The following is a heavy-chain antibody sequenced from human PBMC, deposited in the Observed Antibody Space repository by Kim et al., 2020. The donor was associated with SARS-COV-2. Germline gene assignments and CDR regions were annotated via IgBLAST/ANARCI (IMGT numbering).Heavy chain of an antibody. Sequence: GGSLRLSCAASGFTFSSYSMNWVRQAPGKGLEWVGYISSSSSTIYYADSVKGRFTISRDNAKNSLYLQMNSLRDEATAVYYCARDRSTSHSGGYFWGQGTLVTVSS. V-gene: IGHV3-48*02. CDR2: ISSSSSTI. CDR3: ARDRSTSHSGGYF. J-gene: IGHJ4*02. CDR1: GFTFSSYS. D-gene: IGHD1-26*01.